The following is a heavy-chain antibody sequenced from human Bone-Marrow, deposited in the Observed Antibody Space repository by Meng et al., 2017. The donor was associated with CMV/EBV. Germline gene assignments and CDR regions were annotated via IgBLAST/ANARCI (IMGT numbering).Heavy chain of an antibody. D-gene: IGHD3-10*01. CDR3: ARGIIGSLYYGTSGFHHLHY. V-gene: IGHV1-8*01. J-gene: IGHJ4*02. CDR2: MNPYSGDT. CDR1: GYTFTSYD. Sequence: ASVKVSCKASGYTFTSYDINWVRQATGQGLEWMGWMNPYSGDTAYAQKFHGRVTMTRDISTSTAYMELTSLRYEDTALYFCARGIIGSLYYGTSGFHHLHYWGQGTLVTVSS.